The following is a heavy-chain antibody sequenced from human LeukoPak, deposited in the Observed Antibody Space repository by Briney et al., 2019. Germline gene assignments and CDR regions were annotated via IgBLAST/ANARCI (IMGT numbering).Heavy chain of an antibody. CDR2: ISSDGSNK. CDR3: ARDDIIVGATTLDY. CDR1: GFIFSTYA. J-gene: IGHJ4*02. Sequence: GRSLRLSCEASGFIFSTYAMHWVRQAPGKGLEWLAVISSDGSNKYHVDSVKGRFTISRDNSKNTLYLEMDSVRLGDTAVYYCARDDIIVGATTLDYWGQGTLVIVSS. V-gene: IGHV3-30*04. D-gene: IGHD1-26*01.